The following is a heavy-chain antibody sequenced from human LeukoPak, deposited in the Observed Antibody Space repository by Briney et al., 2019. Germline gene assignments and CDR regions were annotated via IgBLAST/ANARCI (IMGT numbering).Heavy chain of an antibody. D-gene: IGHD7-27*01. CDR2: ISNSGTSI. J-gene: IGHJ4*02. CDR3: GRGHWGLDY. V-gene: IGHV3-48*04. CDR1: EFTFSTNG. Sequence: QPGGSLRLSCAASEFTFSTNGMSWVRQAPGKGLEWVSYISNSGTSIFYADSVKGRFTTSRDNAKSSLYLQMNSLSAEDTAVYYCGRGHWGLDYWGQGALVTVSS.